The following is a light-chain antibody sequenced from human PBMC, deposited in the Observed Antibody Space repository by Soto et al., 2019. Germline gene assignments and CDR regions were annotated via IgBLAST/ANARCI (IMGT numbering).Light chain of an antibody. CDR2: KAA. J-gene: IGKJ1*01. CDR1: QSISSW. CDR3: QQYGSYRT. Sequence: DIQMTQSPATLSASVGDRVTITCRASQSISSWLAWYQQRPGRAPKLLIYKAATLQSGVPSRFSASGSGTEFTLTISRLQPDDFATYYCQQYGSYRTCGQGTKVEIK. V-gene: IGKV1-5*03.